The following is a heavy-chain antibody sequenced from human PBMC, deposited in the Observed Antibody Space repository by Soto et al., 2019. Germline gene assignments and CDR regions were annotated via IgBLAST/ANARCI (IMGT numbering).Heavy chain of an antibody. V-gene: IGHV3-23*01. CDR2: ISGSGGST. CDR3: AKCAVPGNTIFGVFTGLDS. CDR1: GFTFSSFA. Sequence: EVQLLESGGGLVQPGGSLRLSCAASGFTFSSFAMSWVRQAPGKGLEWVSGISGSGGSTYYTDSVKGRFTISRDDSKNALYSQMNSLRAVDSAVTDVAKCAVPGNTIFGVFTGLDSWGQGTLVTVSS. J-gene: IGHJ4*02. D-gene: IGHD3-3*01.